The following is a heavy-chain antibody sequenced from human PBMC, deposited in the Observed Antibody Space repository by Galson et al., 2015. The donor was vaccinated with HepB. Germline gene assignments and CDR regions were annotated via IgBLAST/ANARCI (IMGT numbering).Heavy chain of an antibody. Sequence: SLRLSCAASGFTFGDYYMSWFRQAPGKGLEYIGFISSKAYGGTTEYAASVKGKFTISRDDSKSIAYLRMNSLKTEDTAIYYCSRILGLWLAPRAFHLWGQGTMVTVSS. CDR2: ISSKAYGGTT. D-gene: IGHD6-19*01. CDR1: GFTFGDYY. CDR3: SRILGLWLAPRAFHL. V-gene: IGHV3-49*03. J-gene: IGHJ3*01.